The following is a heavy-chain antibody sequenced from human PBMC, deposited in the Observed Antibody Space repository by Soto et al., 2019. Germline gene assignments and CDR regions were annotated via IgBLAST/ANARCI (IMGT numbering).Heavy chain of an antibody. J-gene: IGHJ4*02. D-gene: IGHD2-8*01. V-gene: IGHV2-5*02. Sequence: QITLKESGPTLVNPTQTLTLTCTFSGFSLTTSGVGVSWIRQPPEKALEWLALIFWDDDKRYSPSLKSRLTITKDTSKNQVALTMTNLDPADTGTYYCAHSRRNGGGHYYFDYWGQGTLLTVSS. CDR1: GFSLTTSGVG. CDR2: IFWDDDK. CDR3: AHSRRNGGGHYYFDY.